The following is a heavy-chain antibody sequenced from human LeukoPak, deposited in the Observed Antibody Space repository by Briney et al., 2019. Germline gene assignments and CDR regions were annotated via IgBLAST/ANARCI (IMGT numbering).Heavy chain of an antibody. CDR3: ARLPVATYWSGSLLFYYYAMDV. CDR2: INPSDSDA. CDR1: GYRFTRYW. J-gene: IGHJ6*02. Sequence: GESLKISCQGSGYRFTRYWIGWVRQMPGRGLEWMGIINPSDSDARYSPSFRGQVTISGDKSIDTAYLQWGSLKASDTAMYYCARLPVATYWSGSLLFYYYAMDVWGQGTPVSVSS. D-gene: IGHD3-3*01. V-gene: IGHV5-51*01.